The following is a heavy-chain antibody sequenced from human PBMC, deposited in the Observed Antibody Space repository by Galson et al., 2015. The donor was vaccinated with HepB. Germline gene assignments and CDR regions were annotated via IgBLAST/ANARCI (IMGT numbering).Heavy chain of an antibody. CDR3: VRVNFDLLTGKALDY. CDR2: ISRTSRAI. D-gene: IGHD3-9*01. CDR1: GLTFTDYG. J-gene: IGHJ4*02. V-gene: IGHV3-48*02. Sequence: SLRLPCAASGLTFTDYGMNWVRPAPGKGLEWVSYISRTSRAIYYADSVKGRFTISRDNAKNSLYVQMTSLRNEDTAVYYCVRVNFDLLTGKALDYWGQGTLVTVSS.